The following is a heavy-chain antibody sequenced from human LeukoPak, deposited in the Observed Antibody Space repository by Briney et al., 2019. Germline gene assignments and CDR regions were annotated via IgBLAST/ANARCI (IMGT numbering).Heavy chain of an antibody. J-gene: IGHJ4*02. CDR3: ATYRPVWGIDY. CDR1: GDSVSSGTYY. Sequence: SETLSLTCTVSGDSVSSGTYYWAWIRQPPGKGLEWIGSIYYSGSTYYNPSLKSRVTISVDTSKNQFSLRLSSVTAADTAVYYCATYRPVWGIDYWGQGALVTVSS. D-gene: IGHD3-16*01. CDR2: IYYSGST. V-gene: IGHV4-39*01.